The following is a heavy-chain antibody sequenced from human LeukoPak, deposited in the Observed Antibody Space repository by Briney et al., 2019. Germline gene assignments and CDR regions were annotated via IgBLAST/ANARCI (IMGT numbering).Heavy chain of an antibody. Sequence: SETLSLTCTVSGGSISSSSYYWGWIRQPPGKGLEWIGSIYYSGSTYYNPSLKSRVTISVDTSKNQFSLKLSSVTAADTAVYYCAREGYYDSSGPPDDYWGQGTLVTVSS. J-gene: IGHJ4*02. CDR1: GGSISSSSYY. CDR3: AREGYYDSSGPPDDY. V-gene: IGHV4-39*07. CDR2: IYYSGST. D-gene: IGHD3-22*01.